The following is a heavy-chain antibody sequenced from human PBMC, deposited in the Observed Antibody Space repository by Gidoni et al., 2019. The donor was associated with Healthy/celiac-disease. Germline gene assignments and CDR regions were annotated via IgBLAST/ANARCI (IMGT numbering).Heavy chain of an antibody. D-gene: IGHD1-7*01. CDR1: GYTFTSYG. CDR3: ARVRITGTTRFEDYYGMDV. V-gene: IGHV1-18*01. Sequence: QVQLVQSGAEVKKPGVSVKVSCKASGYTFTSYGISWVRQAHGQGLEWIGWISAYNGNTNYAQKLQGRVTMTTDTSTSTAYMELRSLRSDDTAVYYCARVRITGTTRFEDYYGMDVWGQGTTVTVSS. J-gene: IGHJ6*02. CDR2: ISAYNGNT.